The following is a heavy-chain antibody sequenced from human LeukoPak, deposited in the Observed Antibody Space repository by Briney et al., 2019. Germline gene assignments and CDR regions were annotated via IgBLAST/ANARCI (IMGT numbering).Heavy chain of an antibody. D-gene: IGHD3-10*01. CDR2: IYTSGST. V-gene: IGHV4-61*02. CDR1: GGSISSGSYY. Sequence: PPETLSLTCTVSGGSISSGSYYWSWIRQPAGKGLEWIGRIYTSGSTNYNPSLKSRVTISVDTSKNQFSLKLSSVTAADTAVYYCARGRSLLYGSGSYSPWGQGTLVTVSS. CDR3: ARGRSLLYGSGSYSP. J-gene: IGHJ5*02.